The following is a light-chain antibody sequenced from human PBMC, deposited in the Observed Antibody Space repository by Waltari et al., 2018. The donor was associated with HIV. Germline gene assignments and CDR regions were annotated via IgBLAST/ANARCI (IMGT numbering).Light chain of an antibody. CDR2: RNN. CDR3: AAWDDSLSGYV. CDR1: SSNIGSNY. J-gene: IGLJ1*01. Sequence: QSVLTQPPSASGTPGQRVTISCSGSSSNIGSNYGYWYQQLPGTAPKLLIYRNNQRPSGVPDRFSGSKSGTLASLAISGLRSEDEADYYCAAWDDSLSGYVFGTGTKVTVL. V-gene: IGLV1-47*01.